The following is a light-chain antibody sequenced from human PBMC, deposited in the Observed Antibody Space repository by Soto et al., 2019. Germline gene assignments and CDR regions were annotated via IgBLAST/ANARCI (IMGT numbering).Light chain of an antibody. J-gene: IGKJ5*01. Sequence: DIQMTQPPSSLSASVGDIVTITCRASQSISSYLNWYQQKPGKAPKLLIYAASSLQSGVPSKFSGSGSGTDLTVTTSSLQHDDFATCECQQSYSTSITFGQRTRLEI. CDR1: QSISSY. V-gene: IGKV1-39*01. CDR3: QQSYSTSIT. CDR2: AAS.